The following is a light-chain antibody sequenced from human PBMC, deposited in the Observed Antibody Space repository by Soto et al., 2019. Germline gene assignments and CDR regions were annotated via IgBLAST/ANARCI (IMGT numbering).Light chain of an antibody. V-gene: IGKV1-5*01. Sequence: DIQLTQSPPTLSASVGDRVTITCRASQSIRYYLAWYQQMPGKAPKLLIYGASSLQSGVRSRFSGSGSGTEFTLTISSLQPDDFATYFCQHPNSYSQTFGQGTKVEIK. J-gene: IGKJ1*01. CDR1: QSIRYY. CDR3: QHPNSYSQT. CDR2: GAS.